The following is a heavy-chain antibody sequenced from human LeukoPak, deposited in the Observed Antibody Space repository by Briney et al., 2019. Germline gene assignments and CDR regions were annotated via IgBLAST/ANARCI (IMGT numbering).Heavy chain of an antibody. Sequence: SETLSLTCTVSGGSISTYYWAWIRQPPGNGLECIGSIYYSGSTNYNPSLKSRVTISLGTSKNQFSLKLTSVTAADTAVYYCARLPTGSRRANGVDVWGQGTTVTVSS. CDR2: IYYSGST. D-gene: IGHD1-14*01. CDR1: GGSISTYY. CDR3: ARLPTGSRRANGVDV. J-gene: IGHJ6*02. V-gene: IGHV4-59*08.